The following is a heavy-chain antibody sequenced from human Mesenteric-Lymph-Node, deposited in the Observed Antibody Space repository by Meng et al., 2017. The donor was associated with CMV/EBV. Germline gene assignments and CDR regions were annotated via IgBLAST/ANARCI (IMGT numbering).Heavy chain of an antibody. CDR1: GDSISSFYC. CDR3: ARPFPSWQSPRLDPFGA. Sequence: QVQRRESGPGQGEPLAPLSLTCTVSGDSISSFYCWGWIRQPPGRGREWIGSVHYTGSTYYSPSLKSRVTVSVDTSKNQFSLRLTSVTAADTAVYYCARPFPSWQSPRLDPFGAWGQGTLVTVSS. D-gene: IGHD6-19*01. V-gene: IGHV4-39*01. CDR2: VHYTGST. J-gene: IGHJ5*02.